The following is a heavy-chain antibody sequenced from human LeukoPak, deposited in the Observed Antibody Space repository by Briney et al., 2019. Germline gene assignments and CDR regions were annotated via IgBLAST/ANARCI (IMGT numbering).Heavy chain of an antibody. Sequence: GGSLRLSCAASGFTFSDYYMSWIRQAPGKGLEWVSYISSSGSTIYYADSVKGRFTISRDNAKNSLYLQMNSLRADDTAVYYCARDHIITVAAFDSWGQGTLVSVSS. J-gene: IGHJ4*02. CDR3: ARDHIITVAAFDS. D-gene: IGHD6-19*01. CDR2: ISSSGSTI. CDR1: GFTFSDYY. V-gene: IGHV3-11*04.